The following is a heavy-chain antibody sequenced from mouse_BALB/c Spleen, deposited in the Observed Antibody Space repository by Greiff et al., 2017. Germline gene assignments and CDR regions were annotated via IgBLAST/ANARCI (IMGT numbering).Heavy chain of an antibody. CDR1: GYTFTSYW. J-gene: IGHJ4*01. CDR3: TRGWDVSYAMDY. Sequence: QVQLQQPGAELVKPGASVKMSCKASGYTFTSYWMHWVKQRPGQGLEWIGTIDPSDSYTSYNQKFKGKATLTVDTSSSTAYMQLSSLTSEDSAVYYCTRGWDVSYAMDYWGQGTSVTVSS. CDR2: IDPSDSYT. D-gene: IGHD4-1*01. V-gene: IGHV1S127*01.